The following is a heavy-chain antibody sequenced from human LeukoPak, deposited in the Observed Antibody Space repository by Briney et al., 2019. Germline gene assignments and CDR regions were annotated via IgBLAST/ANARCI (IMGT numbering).Heavy chain of an antibody. V-gene: IGHV1-69*04. CDR3: ACATFRVRGSLDAFDI. CDR1: GGTFSSYA. D-gene: IGHD3-10*01. J-gene: IGHJ3*02. Sequence: SVKVSCKASGGTFSSYAISWVRQAPGQGLEWMGRIIPILGIANYAQKFQGRVTITADKSTSTAYMELSSLRSEDTAVYYCACATFRVRGSLDAFDIWGQGTMVTVSS. CDR2: IIPILGIA.